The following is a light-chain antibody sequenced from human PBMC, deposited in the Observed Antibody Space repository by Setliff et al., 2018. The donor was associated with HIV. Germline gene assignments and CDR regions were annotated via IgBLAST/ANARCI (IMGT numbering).Light chain of an antibody. CDR2: EVR. J-gene: IGLJ1*01. CDR3: SSYAITNTLP. V-gene: IGLV2-14*01. Sequence: QSVLTQPASVSGSPGQSITTSCTGTTSDVGGYNYVSWYQQHPGKAPKLIIYEVRNRPSGVSNRLSGSKSGNTASLTISGLQAEDEADYYCSSYAITNTLPFGTGTKGTVL. CDR1: TSDVGGYNY.